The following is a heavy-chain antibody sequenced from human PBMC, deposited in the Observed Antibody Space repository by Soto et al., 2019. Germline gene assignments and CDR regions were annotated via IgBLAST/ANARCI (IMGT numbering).Heavy chain of an antibody. Sequence: QVHLVESGGGVVQPGRSLRVSCAASGFTFSSYAMHWVRQAPGKGLEWVAVIWYDGTSKYYADSVKGRFTISRDSSKNTLYLQMNSLRVEDTAVYYCARDFVGSDYHFDCWGQGTLVTVSS. CDR2: IWYDGTSK. CDR3: ARDFVGSDYHFDC. CDR1: GFTFSSYA. V-gene: IGHV3-33*01. J-gene: IGHJ4*02. D-gene: IGHD4-17*01.